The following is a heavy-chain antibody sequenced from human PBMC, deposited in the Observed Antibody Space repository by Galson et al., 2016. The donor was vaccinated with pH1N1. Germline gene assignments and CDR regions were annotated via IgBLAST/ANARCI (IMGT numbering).Heavy chain of an antibody. Sequence: SLRLSCAASGFTFSSYGMHWVRQAPGKGLQWVAVMTYDGSNAYYADSVKGRFTISRDNSKNTLYLQLYTLRPEDTAVYYCARDRDGKGLDSWGQGILVTVSS. CDR3: ARDRDGKGLDS. CDR2: MTYDGSNA. CDR1: GFTFSSYG. J-gene: IGHJ4*02. V-gene: IGHV3-30*03.